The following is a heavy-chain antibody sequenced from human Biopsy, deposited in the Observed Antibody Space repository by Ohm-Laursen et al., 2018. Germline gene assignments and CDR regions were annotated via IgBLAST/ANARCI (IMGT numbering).Heavy chain of an antibody. Sequence: SQTLSLTCSVSGVYISDYYWSWIRQPPGKGLEWIGDVYYSGTTNYNPSLKSRLTISVDTSKNQFSLNLNSVTAADTAVYFCARDVKRYCSGTSCYSGYFGMDVWGQGTTVTVSS. V-gene: IGHV4-59*01. CDR2: VYYSGTT. CDR1: GVYISDYY. CDR3: ARDVKRYCSGTSCYSGYFGMDV. D-gene: IGHD2-2*01. J-gene: IGHJ6*02.